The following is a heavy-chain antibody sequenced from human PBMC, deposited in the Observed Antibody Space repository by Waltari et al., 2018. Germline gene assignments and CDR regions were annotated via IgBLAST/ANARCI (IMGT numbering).Heavy chain of an antibody. Sequence: EVQLVESGGGLVKPGGSLRLSCAASGFTFSSYSMNWVRQAPGKGLEWASAISSSSSYIYYAGSVKGRFTISRDNAKNSLYLEMNSLRAEETAVYYCASLFRSFDILTGYPYPDWYFDLWGRGTLVTVSS. CDR3: ASLFRSFDILTGYPYPDWYFDL. CDR2: ISSSSSYI. V-gene: IGHV3-21*01. J-gene: IGHJ2*01. D-gene: IGHD3-9*01. CDR1: GFTFSSYS.